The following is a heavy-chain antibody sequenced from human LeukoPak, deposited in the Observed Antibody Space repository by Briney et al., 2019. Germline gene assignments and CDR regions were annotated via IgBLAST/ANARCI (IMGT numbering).Heavy chain of an antibody. J-gene: IGHJ4*02. CDR3: ARIAAAGTI. CDR1: GGSLSGYY. D-gene: IGHD6-13*01. Sequence: SETLSLTCAVYGGSLSGYYWSWIRQPPGKGLEWIGEINHSGSTNYNPSLKSRVTISVDTSKNQFSLKLSSVTAADTAVYYCARIAAAGTIWGQGTLVTVSS. V-gene: IGHV4-34*01. CDR2: INHSGST.